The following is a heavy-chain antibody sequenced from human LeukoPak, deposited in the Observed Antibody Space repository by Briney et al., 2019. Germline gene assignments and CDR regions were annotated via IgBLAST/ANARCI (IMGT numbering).Heavy chain of an antibody. CDR2: INPSGGST. D-gene: IGHD6-13*01. Sequence: ASVKVSCKASGYTFTGYYMHWVRQAPGQGLEWMGIINPSGGSTSYAQKFQGRVTMTRDTSTSTVYMELSSLRSEDTAVYYCARDPTAAAGTGYFDYWGQGTLVTVSS. CDR3: ARDPTAAAGTGYFDY. CDR1: GYTFTGYY. J-gene: IGHJ4*02. V-gene: IGHV1-46*01.